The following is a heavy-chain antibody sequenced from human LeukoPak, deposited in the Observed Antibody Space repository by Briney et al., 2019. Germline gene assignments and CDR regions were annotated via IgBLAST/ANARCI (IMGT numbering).Heavy chain of an antibody. CDR2: ISGSGGST. CDR1: GFTFSSYD. D-gene: IGHD2-15*01. Sequence: GGSLRLSCAASGFTFSSYDMNWVRQAPGKGLERVSAISGSGGSTYYAGSVKGRLTISRDNSKNTLYLQMNRLRAEDTAVYYCAKLLGYCSGGSCYSFDYWGQGTLVTVSS. J-gene: IGHJ4*02. CDR3: AKLLGYCSGGSCYSFDY. V-gene: IGHV3-23*01.